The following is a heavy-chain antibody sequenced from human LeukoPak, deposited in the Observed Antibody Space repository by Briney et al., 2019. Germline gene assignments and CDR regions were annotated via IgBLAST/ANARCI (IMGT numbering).Heavy chain of an antibody. J-gene: IGHJ4*02. CDR1: GYTFTSYD. D-gene: IGHD4-23*01. Sequence: GASVKVSCQASGYTFTSYDINWVRQATGQGLEWMGWMNPNSGNTGYAQKFQGRVTMTRNTSISTAYMELSSLRSEDTAVYYCARESMGGNLGDFDYWGQGTLVTVSS. CDR2: MNPNSGNT. V-gene: IGHV1-8*01. CDR3: ARESMGGNLGDFDY.